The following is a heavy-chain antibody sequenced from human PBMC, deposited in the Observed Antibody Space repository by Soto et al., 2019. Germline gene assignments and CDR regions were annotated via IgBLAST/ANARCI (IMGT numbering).Heavy chain of an antibody. V-gene: IGHV1-69*13. CDR2: IIPIFGTA. J-gene: IGHJ4*02. CDR3: ARNTGYSSSWPDY. Sequence: SVKVSCKASGGTFSSYAISWVRQASGQGLEWMGGIIPIFGTANYAQKFQGRVTITADESTSTAYMELSSLRSEDTAVYYCARNTGYSSSWPDYWGQGTLVTVSS. CDR1: GGTFSSYA. D-gene: IGHD6-13*01.